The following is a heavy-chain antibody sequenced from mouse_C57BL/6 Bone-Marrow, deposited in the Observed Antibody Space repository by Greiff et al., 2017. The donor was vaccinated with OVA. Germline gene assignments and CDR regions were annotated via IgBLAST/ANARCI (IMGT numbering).Heavy chain of an antibody. D-gene: IGHD2-3*01. J-gene: IGHJ4*01. CDR1: GYAFSSSW. Sequence: VQLQQSGPELVKPGASVKISCKASGYAFSSSWMNWVKQRPGKGLEWIGRIYPGDGDTNYNGKFKGKATLTADKSSSTAYMQLSSLTSEDSAVYFCARRWLLRNYAMDYWGQGTSVTVSS. V-gene: IGHV1-82*01. CDR2: IYPGDGDT. CDR3: ARRWLLRNYAMDY.